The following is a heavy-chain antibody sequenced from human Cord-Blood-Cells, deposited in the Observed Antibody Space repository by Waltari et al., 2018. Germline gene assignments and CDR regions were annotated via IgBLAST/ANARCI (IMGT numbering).Heavy chain of an antibody. CDR3: ARVPGSSFDY. V-gene: IGHV4-39*01. CDR2: IYYSGST. Sequence: QLQLQESGPGLVKPSETLSLTCTVSGGSISSSSYYWGWISQPPGKGLEWIGSIYYSGSTYYNPSLKSRVTISVDTSKNQFSLKLSSVTAADTAVYYCARVPGSSFDYWGQGTLVTVSS. J-gene: IGHJ4*02. CDR1: GGSISSSSYY. D-gene: IGHD6-6*01.